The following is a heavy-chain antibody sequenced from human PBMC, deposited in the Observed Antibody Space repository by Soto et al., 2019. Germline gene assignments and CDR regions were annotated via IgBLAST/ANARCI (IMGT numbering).Heavy chain of an antibody. CDR1: GFTFSSYS. Sequence: LRLSFAASGFTFSSYSMNWVRQAPGKGLEWVSSISRSAGNTYYADSVKGRFTISRDNAKNSMYLQMNSLRAEDTAVYYCARDQVTGLDAFDIWGQGTMVTVSS. V-gene: IGHV3-21*01. CDR2: ISRSAGNT. D-gene: IGHD2-21*02. J-gene: IGHJ3*02. CDR3: ARDQVTGLDAFDI.